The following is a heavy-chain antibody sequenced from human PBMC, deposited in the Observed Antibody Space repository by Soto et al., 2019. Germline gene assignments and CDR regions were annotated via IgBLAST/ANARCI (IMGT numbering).Heavy chain of an antibody. CDR2: ISAGSGNT. D-gene: IGHD1-26*01. J-gene: IGHJ4*02. CDR1: GHKYDSYA. Sequence: SVKASSKAPGHKYDSYARHWVRQASGQNQEWTGWISAGSGNTRASQKFHDRVTITKDTSASSAYMELHSLTSSDTAVYFCAGGTVGALPELLHCWALGTLVTVSS. V-gene: IGHV1-3*01. CDR3: AGGTVGALPELLHC.